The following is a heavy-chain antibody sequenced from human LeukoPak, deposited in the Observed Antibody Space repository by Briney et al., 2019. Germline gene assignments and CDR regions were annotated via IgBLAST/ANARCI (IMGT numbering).Heavy chain of an antibody. Sequence: GGSLRLSCAASGFTFSDYYMSWIRQAPGKGLEWVSYISSSGSTIYYADSVKGRFTISRDNAKNSLYLQMNSLRAEDTAVYYCARDHFSYYYYGMDVWGQGTTVTVSS. V-gene: IGHV3-11*04. CDR1: GFTFSDYY. CDR2: ISSSGSTI. J-gene: IGHJ6*02. CDR3: ARDHFSYYYYGMDV. D-gene: IGHD2/OR15-2a*01.